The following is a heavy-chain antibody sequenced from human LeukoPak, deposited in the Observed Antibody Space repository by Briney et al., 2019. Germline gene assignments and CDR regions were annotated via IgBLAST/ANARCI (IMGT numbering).Heavy chain of an antibody. CDR2: LSVSGCST. J-gene: IGHJ4*02. V-gene: IGHV3-23*01. CDR1: GCSFSSYA. Sequence: GCTLTLSCAASGCSFSSYAMILVRQDPAKALKWVSALSVSGCSTYYADSVKGRFTISRDNSKNTLYLQMNSLRAEDTAVYYCAKDVSTVTPQLHDYWGQGTLVTVSS. CDR3: AKDVSTVTPQLHDY. D-gene: IGHD4-11*01.